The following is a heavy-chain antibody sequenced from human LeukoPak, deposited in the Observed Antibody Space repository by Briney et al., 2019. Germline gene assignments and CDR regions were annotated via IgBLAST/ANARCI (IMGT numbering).Heavy chain of an antibody. J-gene: IGHJ4*02. Sequence: PSETLSLTCTVSGGSISSSSSYWGWIRQPPGKGLEWIASIHYSGNTYYNPSLRSRVTISVDTSKNQFSLKLSSVTAADTAVYYCAGLYGSGSYYGYWGQGTLVTVSS. D-gene: IGHD3-10*01. CDR1: GGSISSSSSY. CDR2: IHYSGNT. CDR3: AGLYGSGSYYGY. V-gene: IGHV4-39*01.